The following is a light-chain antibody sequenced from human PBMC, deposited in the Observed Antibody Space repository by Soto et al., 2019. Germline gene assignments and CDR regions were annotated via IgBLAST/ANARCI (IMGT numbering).Light chain of an antibody. V-gene: IGKV2-30*01. CDR2: KVS. J-gene: IGKJ1*01. CDR3: MQGTHWPWT. CDR1: QSLVYSGGNTY. Sequence: VGMSQSPLSLPVSLGQAASISCRSSQSLVYSGGNTYLTWFQQRPGQSPRRLIYKVSNRDSGAPDRFSGSGSGTDLTLKISRVEAEDVGVYYCMQGTHWPWTFGQGTKVEIK.